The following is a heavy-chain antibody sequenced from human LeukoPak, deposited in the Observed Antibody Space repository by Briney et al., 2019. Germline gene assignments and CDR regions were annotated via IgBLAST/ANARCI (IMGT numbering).Heavy chain of an antibody. V-gene: IGHV3-30*18. CDR2: ISYDGSNK. J-gene: IGHJ4*02. Sequence: GGSLRLSCAASGFTFSSYSMNWVRQAPGKGLEWVAVISYDGSNKYYADSVKGRFTISRDNSKNTLYLQMNSLRAEDTAVYYCAKVRGAVAGTSGFDYWGQGTLVTVSS. CDR3: AKVRGAVAGTSGFDY. CDR1: GFTFSSYS. D-gene: IGHD6-19*01.